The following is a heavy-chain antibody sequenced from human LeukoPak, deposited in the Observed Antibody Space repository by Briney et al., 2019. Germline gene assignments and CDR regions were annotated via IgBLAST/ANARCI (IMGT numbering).Heavy chain of an antibody. CDR1: GYTFTGYY. CDR3: AREWELLSLDY. V-gene: IGHV1-2*02. J-gene: IGHJ4*02. CDR2: INPNSGGT. Sequence: GASVKVSCKASGYTFTGYYMHWVRQAPGQGLEWMGWINPNSGGTNYAQKRQGRVTMTTDTSTSTAYMELRSLRSDDTAVYYCAREWELLSLDYWGQGTLVTVSS. D-gene: IGHD1-26*01.